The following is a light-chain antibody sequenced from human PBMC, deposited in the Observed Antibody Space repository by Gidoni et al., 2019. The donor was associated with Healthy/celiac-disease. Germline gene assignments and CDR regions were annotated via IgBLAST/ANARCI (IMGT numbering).Light chain of an antibody. CDR1: QDISNY. CDR2: DAS. CDR3: QQYDNIPTYT. J-gene: IGKJ2*01. Sequence: DIQMTQSPSSLSASVGDRVTITCQASQDISNYLNGYQQKPGKDPKLLIYDASNLETGVPSRFRGSGSGTDVTFTISSMQPEDIATYYCQQYDNIPTYTFGQGTKLEIK. V-gene: IGKV1-33*01.